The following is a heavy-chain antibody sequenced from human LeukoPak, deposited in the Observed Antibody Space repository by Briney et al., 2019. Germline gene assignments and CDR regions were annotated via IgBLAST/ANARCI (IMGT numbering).Heavy chain of an antibody. J-gene: IGHJ4*02. D-gene: IGHD2-15*01. CDR1: GFTFSNYW. Sequence: GGSLRLSCAGSGFTFSNYWVHWVRQAPGRGLEYVSAISGDGYSTYADSVKGRFTISRDNSKNTLYLQMSSLRAEDTAVYYCVKAQGYCSGSTCYFDYWGQGTLVTVSS. CDR2: ISGDGYST. V-gene: IGHV3-64D*06. CDR3: VKAQGYCSGSTCYFDY.